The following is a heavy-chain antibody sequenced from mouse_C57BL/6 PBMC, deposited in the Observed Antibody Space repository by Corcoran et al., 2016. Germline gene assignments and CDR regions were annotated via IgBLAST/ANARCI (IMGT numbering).Heavy chain of an antibody. CDR1: GYTFTTYG. D-gene: IGHD2-5*01. CDR3: AIYSNQYYYAMDY. J-gene: IGHJ4*01. V-gene: IGHV9-3*01. Sequence: QIQLVQSGPELKKPGETVKISCKASGYTFTTYGMSWVKQAPGKGLKWMGWINTYSGVPTYADDFKGRFAFSLETSASTAYLQINNLKNEDTATYFCAIYSNQYYYAMDYWGQGTSVTVSS. CDR2: INTYSGVP.